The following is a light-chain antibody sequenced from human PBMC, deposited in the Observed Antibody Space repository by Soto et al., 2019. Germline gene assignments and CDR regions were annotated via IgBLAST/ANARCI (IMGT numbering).Light chain of an antibody. Sequence: EILMTQSPATLSVSPGASATLSGRSSLSVDTDLAWYQQKPGQAPRLLVFATSARATGVPDRFRGSRSGTDFTLTISSLQPEDSATYYCHQYYNRPPWTVGQGTKVDIK. V-gene: IGKV3-15*01. CDR2: ATS. CDR3: HQYYNRPPWT. J-gene: IGKJ1*01. CDR1: LSVDTD.